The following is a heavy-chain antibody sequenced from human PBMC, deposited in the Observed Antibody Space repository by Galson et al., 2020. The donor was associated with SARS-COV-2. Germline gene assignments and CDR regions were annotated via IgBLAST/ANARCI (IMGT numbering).Heavy chain of an antibody. CDR2: ISYDETNT. V-gene: IGHV3-30*18. Sequence: GGSLRLSCAASGFIFSTYAMHWVRQAPGKGLEWVAVISYDETNTYYADSVRGRFTISRDNSKNTLYLQMNSLKPEDTAIYYCAKDISREWWVVLTSGFDYWGQGTLVTVSS. CDR3: AKDISREWWVVLTSGFDY. D-gene: IGHD2-15*01. J-gene: IGHJ4*02. CDR1: GFIFSTYA.